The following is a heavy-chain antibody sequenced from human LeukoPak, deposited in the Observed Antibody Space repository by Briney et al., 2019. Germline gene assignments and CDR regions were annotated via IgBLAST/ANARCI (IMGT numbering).Heavy chain of an antibody. D-gene: IGHD4-17*01. J-gene: IGHJ4*02. CDR2: IYYSGST. CDR3: ARHVGTTTVYN. V-gene: IGHV4-59*08. Sequence: SETLSLTCAVSGGSISTYCWSWIRQPPGKGLEWIGYIYYSGSTNYNPSLKSRVTISVDTSKNQFSLKLSSVTAADTAVYYCARHVGTTTVYNWGQGTLVTVSS. CDR1: GGSISTYC.